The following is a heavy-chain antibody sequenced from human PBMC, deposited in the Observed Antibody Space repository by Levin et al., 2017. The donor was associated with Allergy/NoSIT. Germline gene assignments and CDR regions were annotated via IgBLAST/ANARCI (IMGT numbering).Heavy chain of an antibody. V-gene: IGHV5-51*01. J-gene: IGHJ3*01. CDR2: IYPEDSDT. D-gene: IGHD3-9*01. CDR1: GYTFSSYW. CDR3: AGGGPREKYAILTGYHAFDL. Sequence: GGSLRLSCQGSGYTFSSYWIAWVRQMPGRGLEWMGIIYPEDSDTRYSPSVQGQVTISADKSTSTAYVQWSSLKASDTAVYYCAGGGPREKYAILTGYHAFDLWGQGTMVTVSS.